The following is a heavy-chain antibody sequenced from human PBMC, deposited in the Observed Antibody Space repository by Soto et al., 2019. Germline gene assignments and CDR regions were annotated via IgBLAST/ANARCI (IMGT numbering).Heavy chain of an antibody. CDR2: ISAYNGNT. V-gene: IGHV1-18*01. Sequence: GASVKVSCKASGYTFTIYCISWVRQAPGQGVEWMGWISAYNGNTNYAQKLQGRVTMTTDTSTSTAYMELRSLRSDDTAVYYCARVNSFWSGYYYMDFCGKGTTVTVSS. CDR3: ARVNSFWSGYYYMDF. CDR1: GYTFTIYC. J-gene: IGHJ6*03. D-gene: IGHD3-3*01.